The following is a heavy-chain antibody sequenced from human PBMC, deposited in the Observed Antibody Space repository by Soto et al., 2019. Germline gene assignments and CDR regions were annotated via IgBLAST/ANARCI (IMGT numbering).Heavy chain of an antibody. CDR1: GFTFSIYS. D-gene: IGHD3-10*01. CDR3: ATYYGSGSYFPDHYYYGMDV. Sequence: GSLRLSCAASGFTFSIYSMNWVRQAPGKGLEWISYISSTSSTIYYADSVKGRFTISRDNAKNSLYLQMNSLRAEDTAVYYCATYYGSGSYFPDHYYYGMDVWGQGT. J-gene: IGHJ6*02. CDR2: ISSTSSTI. V-gene: IGHV3-48*01.